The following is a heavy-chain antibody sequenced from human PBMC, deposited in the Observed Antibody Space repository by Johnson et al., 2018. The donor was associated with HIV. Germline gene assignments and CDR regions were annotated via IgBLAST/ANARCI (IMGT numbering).Heavy chain of an antibody. Sequence: EVQLVESGGGVVRPGGSLRLSCAASGFTFDDYGMHWVRQAPGKGLEWVSTITCNSRDIIRYADSVKGRFTISRDNAKNSLILQMNSLSDEDTAVYYCARRTVTALFDIWGQGTLVTVSS. D-gene: IGHD5-18*01. CDR2: ITCNSRDII. J-gene: IGHJ3*02. CDR1: GFTFDDYG. V-gene: IGHV3-20*04. CDR3: ARRTVTALFDI.